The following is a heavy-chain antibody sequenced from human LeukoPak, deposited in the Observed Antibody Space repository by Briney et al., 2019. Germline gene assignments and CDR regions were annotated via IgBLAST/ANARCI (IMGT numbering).Heavy chain of an antibody. CDR3: ARYRTPQYYYGSGSAPFDY. V-gene: IGHV3-11*04. J-gene: IGHJ4*02. D-gene: IGHD3-10*01. CDR1: GFTFSDYY. CDR2: ISSSGSTI. Sequence: GGSLRLSCAASGFTFSDYYMSWIRQAPGKGLEWVSYISSSGSTIYYADSVKGRFTISRDNAKNSLYLQMNSLRAEDTAVYYCARYRTPQYYYGSGSAPFDYWGQGTLVTVSS.